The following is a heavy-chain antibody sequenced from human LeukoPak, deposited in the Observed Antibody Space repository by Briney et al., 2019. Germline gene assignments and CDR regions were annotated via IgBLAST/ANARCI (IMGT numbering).Heavy chain of an antibody. CDR1: GGTFSSYA. Sequence: GASVKVSCKASGGTFSSYAISWVRQAPGQGLEWMGGIIPIFGTANYAQKFQGRVTMTEDTSTDTAYMELSSLRSEDTAVYYCATDPQVTTVIDSYFDYWGQGTLVTVSS. V-gene: IGHV1-69*06. D-gene: IGHD4-11*01. CDR3: ATDPQVTTVIDSYFDY. J-gene: IGHJ4*02. CDR2: IIPIFGTA.